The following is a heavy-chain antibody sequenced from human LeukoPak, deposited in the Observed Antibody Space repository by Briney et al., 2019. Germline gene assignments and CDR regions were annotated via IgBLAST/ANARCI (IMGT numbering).Heavy chain of an antibody. Sequence: QPGGSLRLSCAASGFTFSSYVMHWVRQAPGKGLEWVAFIRYDGSNKYYADSVRGRFTLSRDNSKTTLFLQMNSLRAEDTAVYYCAKEGGSQNYYYYYMDVWAKGPRSPSP. J-gene: IGHJ6*03. CDR3: AKEGGSQNYYYYYMDV. D-gene: IGHD1-26*01. V-gene: IGHV3-30*02. CDR2: IRYDGSNK. CDR1: GFTFSSYV.